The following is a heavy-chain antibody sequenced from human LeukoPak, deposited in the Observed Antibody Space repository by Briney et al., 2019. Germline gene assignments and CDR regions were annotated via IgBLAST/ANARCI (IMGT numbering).Heavy chain of an antibody. CDR1: GYTFTSYG. CDR2: ISAYNGNT. V-gene: IGHV1-18*01. J-gene: IGHJ3*02. Sequence: GASVKASCKASGYTFTSYGISWVRQAPGQGLEWMGWISAYNGNTNYAQKLQGRVTMTTDTSTSTAYMELRSLRSDDTAVYYCARMRAYGDYLDDAFDIWGQGTMVTVSS. D-gene: IGHD4-17*01. CDR3: ARMRAYGDYLDDAFDI.